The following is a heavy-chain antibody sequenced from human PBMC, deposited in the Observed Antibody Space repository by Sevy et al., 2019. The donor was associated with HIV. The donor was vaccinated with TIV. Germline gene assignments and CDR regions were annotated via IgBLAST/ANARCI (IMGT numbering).Heavy chain of an antibody. CDR2: INWNGGST. V-gene: IGHV3-20*04. CDR1: GFTFDDYG. J-gene: IGHJ4*02. CDR3: ARGPYYDFWSGYPDY. D-gene: IGHD3-3*01. Sequence: GGSLRLSCAASGFTFDDYGMSWVRQAPGKGLEWVSGINWNGGSTGYADSVKGRFTISRDNAKNSLYLQMNRLRAEDTALYYCARGPYYDFWSGYPDYWGQGTLVTVSS.